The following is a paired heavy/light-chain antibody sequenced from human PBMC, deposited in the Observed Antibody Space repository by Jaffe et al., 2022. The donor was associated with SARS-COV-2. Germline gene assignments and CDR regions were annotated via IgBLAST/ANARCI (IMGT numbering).Light chain of an antibody. Sequence: QSVLTQPPSASGTPGQRVTISCSGSSSNIGNNNVNWYQHLPGTAPKLLIYSNDQRPSGVPDRFSGSKSGTSASLAISGLQSEDETDYYCAAWDDSLNGLVFGGGTKLTVL. CDR2: SND. J-gene: IGLJ2*01. CDR1: SSNIGNNN. CDR3: AAWDDSLNGLV. V-gene: IGLV1-44*01.
Heavy chain of an antibody. Sequence: EVQLLESGGDLGQPGGSLRLSCAASGFTFSNYAMSWVRQAPGKGLEWVSSISASGHRTHYSEYVTGRFTISRDNSKNMVYLQMNSLRAGDTAVYYCAKDYEGYSLQTIDYWGLGILVTVSS. J-gene: IGHJ4*02. D-gene: IGHD5-12*01. CDR1: GFTFSNYA. CDR2: ISASGHRT. CDR3: AKDYEGYSLQTIDY. V-gene: IGHV3-23*01.